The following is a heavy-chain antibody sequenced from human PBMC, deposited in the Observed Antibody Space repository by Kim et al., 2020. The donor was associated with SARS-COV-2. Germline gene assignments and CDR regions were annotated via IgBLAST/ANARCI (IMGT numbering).Heavy chain of an antibody. V-gene: IGHV4-34*01. CDR2: INHSGST. Sequence: SETLSLTCAVYGGSFSGYYWSWIRQPPGKGLEWIGEINHSGSTNYNPSLKSRVTISVDTSKNQFSLKLSSVTAADTAVYYCARGRLYSRSGFDYWGQGTLVTVSS. J-gene: IGHJ4*02. CDR1: GGSFSGYY. CDR3: ARGRLYSRSGFDY. D-gene: IGHD6-13*01.